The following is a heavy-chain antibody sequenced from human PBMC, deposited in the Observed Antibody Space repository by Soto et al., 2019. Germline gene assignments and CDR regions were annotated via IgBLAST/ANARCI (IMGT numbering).Heavy chain of an antibody. D-gene: IGHD3-9*01. CDR1: GYTFTSYA. CDR3: ARSYYDILTGHGLDV. J-gene: IGHJ6*02. V-gene: IGHV1-3*01. Sequence: VKVSCKASGYTFTSYAMHWVRQAPGQRLEWMGWINAGNGNTKYSQKFQGRVTITRDTSASTAYMELSSLRSEDTAVYYCARSYYDILTGHGLDVWGQGTTVTVSS. CDR2: INAGNGNT.